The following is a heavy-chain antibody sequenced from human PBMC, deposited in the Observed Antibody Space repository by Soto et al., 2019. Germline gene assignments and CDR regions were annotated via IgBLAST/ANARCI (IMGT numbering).Heavy chain of an antibody. J-gene: IGHJ4*02. V-gene: IGHV3-21*01. D-gene: IGHD3-3*01. CDR1: GFTFSSYS. CDR2: ISSSSSYI. CDR3: ASTLGHTAGVTHPHYFDY. Sequence: GGSLRLSCAASGFTFSSYSMNWVRQAPGKGLEWVSSISSSSSYIYYADSVKGRFTISRDNAKNSLYLQMNSLRAEDTAVYYCASTLGHTAGVTHPHYFDYWGQGTLVTVSS.